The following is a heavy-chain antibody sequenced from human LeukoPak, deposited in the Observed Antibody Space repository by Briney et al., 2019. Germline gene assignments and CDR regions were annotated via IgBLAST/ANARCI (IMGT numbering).Heavy chain of an antibody. D-gene: IGHD6-19*01. CDR3: ARNERYSSGWYPSGYYYMDV. Sequence: ASVKVSCKASGYTFTGYYMHWVRQAPGQGLEWMGWINPNSGGTNYAQEFQGRVTMTRDTSISTAYMELSRLRSDDTAVYYCARNERYSSGWYPSGYYYMDVWGKGTTVTVSS. CDR1: GYTFTGYY. CDR2: INPNSGGT. J-gene: IGHJ6*03. V-gene: IGHV1-2*02.